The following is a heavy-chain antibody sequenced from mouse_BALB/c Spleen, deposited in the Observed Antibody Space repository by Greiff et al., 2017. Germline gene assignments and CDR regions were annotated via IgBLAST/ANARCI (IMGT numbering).Heavy chain of an antibody. V-gene: IGHV1-9*01. D-gene: IGHD2-4*01. CDR3: ARDDYDYAMDY. J-gene: IGHJ4*01. Sequence: SGAELMKPGASVKISCKATGYTFSSYWIEWVKQRPGHGLEWIGEILPGSGSTNYNEKFKGKATFTADTSSNTAYMQLSSLTSEDSAVYYCARDDYDYAMDYWGQGTSVTVSS. CDR2: ILPGSGST. CDR1: GYTFSSYW.